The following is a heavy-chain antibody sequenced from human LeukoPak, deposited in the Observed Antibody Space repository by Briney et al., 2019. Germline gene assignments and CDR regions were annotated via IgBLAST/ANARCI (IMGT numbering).Heavy chain of an antibody. CDR3: ARDGDGVPVLARWLVQYGMDV. CDR2: INPNSGGT. D-gene: IGHD6-19*01. J-gene: IGHJ6*02. CDR1: GYTFTGYY. V-gene: IGHV1-2*04. Sequence: ASVKVSCKASGYTFTGYYMHWVRQAPGQGLEWMGWINPNSGGTNYAQKFQGWVTMTRDTSISTAYMELSRLRSDDTAVYYCARDGDGVPVLARWLVQYGMDVWGQGTTVTVSS.